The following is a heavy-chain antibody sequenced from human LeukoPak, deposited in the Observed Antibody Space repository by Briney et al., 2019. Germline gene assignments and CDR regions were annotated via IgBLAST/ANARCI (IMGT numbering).Heavy chain of an antibody. CDR3: AKDRGDSLTLGFDY. D-gene: IGHD3-22*01. CDR2: IWYGGSNK. CDR1: GFTFSSYG. J-gene: IGHJ4*02. V-gene: IGHV3-30*02. Sequence: GGSLRLSCAASGFTFSSYGMHWVRQAPGKGLEWVAVIWYGGSNKYYADSVKGRFTISRDNSKNTLYLQMNSLRAEDTAVYYCAKDRGDSLTLGFDYWGQGTLVTVSS.